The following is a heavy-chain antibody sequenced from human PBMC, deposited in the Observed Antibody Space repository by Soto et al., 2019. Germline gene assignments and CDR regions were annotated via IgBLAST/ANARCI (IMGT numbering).Heavy chain of an antibody. CDR3: ARDLGQWLVQGAFDI. J-gene: IGHJ3*02. CDR2: IDYTGSN. CDR1: GGSISTKY. D-gene: IGHD6-19*01. Sequence: SETLSLTCTVSGGSISTKYWNWIRQPPGKGLEWIGYIDYTGSNKNNPSLNSRVTLSIGTSKNQFSLRLTSVTAADTAVYYCARDLGQWLVQGAFDIWGPGTMVTVSS. V-gene: IGHV4-59*12.